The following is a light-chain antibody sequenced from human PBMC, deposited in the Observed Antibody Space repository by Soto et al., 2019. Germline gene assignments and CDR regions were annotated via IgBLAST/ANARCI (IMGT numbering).Light chain of an antibody. Sequence: EIVVTQSPVTLSVSPGERATLSCRASQRVNGRIAWYQQKPGQAPRLLIYDSSFRATGIPARFSASGSGTQVSLTISSLQSEAFATYDCQQYDDWLSWTFGPVTKVEL. CDR3: QQYDDWLSWT. CDR1: QRVNGR. CDR2: DSS. V-gene: IGKV3-15*01. J-gene: IGKJ1*01.